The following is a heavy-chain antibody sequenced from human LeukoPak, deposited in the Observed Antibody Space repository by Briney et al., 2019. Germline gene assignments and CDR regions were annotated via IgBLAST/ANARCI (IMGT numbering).Heavy chain of an antibody. Sequence: GGSLRLSCAASGFTFSNYWMSWVRQAPGKGLEWVANINQDGSEIYYVDSVKGRFTISRDNAKNSLYLQINSLRAEDTAVYYCARALRRGYYDSSGQDAFDIWGQGTMVTVSS. CDR1: GFTFSNYW. D-gene: IGHD3-22*01. V-gene: IGHV3-7*01. CDR3: ARALRRGYYDSSGQDAFDI. CDR2: INQDGSEI. J-gene: IGHJ3*02.